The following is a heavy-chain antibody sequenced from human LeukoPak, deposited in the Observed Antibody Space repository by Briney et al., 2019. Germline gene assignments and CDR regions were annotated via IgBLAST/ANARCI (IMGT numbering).Heavy chain of an antibody. CDR2: ISSSSSTI. CDR3: AKDRYYDFWSGPGNAFDI. Sequence: PGGSLRLSCAASGFTFSSYSMNWVRQAPGKGLEWVSYISSSSSTIYYADSVKGRFTISRDNAKNSLYLQMNSLRAEDTAVYYCAKDRYYDFWSGPGNAFDIWGQGTMVTVSS. V-gene: IGHV3-48*01. J-gene: IGHJ3*02. CDR1: GFTFSSYS. D-gene: IGHD3-3*01.